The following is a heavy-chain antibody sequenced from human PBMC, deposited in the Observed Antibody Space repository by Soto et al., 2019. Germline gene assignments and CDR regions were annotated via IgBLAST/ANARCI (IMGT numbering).Heavy chain of an antibody. D-gene: IGHD1-7*01. CDR2: ISSSSSYI. V-gene: IGHV3-21*01. CDR1: GFTFSSYS. Sequence: EVQLVESGGGLVKPGGSLRLSCAASGFTFSSYSMNWVRQAPGKGLEWVSSISSSSSYIYYADSVKGRFTISRDNAKNSLYLQMNSLRAEDTAVYYCAREGIGITGTTDYWCQGTLVTVSS. CDR3: AREGIGITGTTDY. J-gene: IGHJ4*02.